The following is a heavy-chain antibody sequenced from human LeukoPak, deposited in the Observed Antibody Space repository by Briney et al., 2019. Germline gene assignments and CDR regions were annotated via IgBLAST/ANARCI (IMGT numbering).Heavy chain of an antibody. CDR3: ASAEGDS. CDR1: AFTFSNFA. CDR2: ISANGIDT. J-gene: IGHJ5*01. Sequence: GGSLRLSCAASAFTFSNFAMTWVRQAPGKGLDWVSSISANGIDTYYADPVKGRFTISRDNSKNTLSLQMYSLRAEDTAVYFCASAEGDSWGQGTLVTVSS. V-gene: IGHV3-23*01.